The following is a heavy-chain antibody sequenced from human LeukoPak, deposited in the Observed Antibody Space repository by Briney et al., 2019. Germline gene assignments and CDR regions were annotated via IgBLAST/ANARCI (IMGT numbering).Heavy chain of an antibody. CDR3: ARDCSSSWYNWFDP. CDR2: INPNSGGT. D-gene: IGHD6-13*01. CDR1: GYTFTDYY. V-gene: IGHV1-2*02. Sequence: ASVKVSCKASGYTFTDYYMHWVRQAPGQGLEWMGWINPNSGGTNYAQKFQGRVTMTRDTSISTAYMELSRLRSDDTAVYYCARDCSSSWYNWFDPWGQGTLVTVSS. J-gene: IGHJ5*02.